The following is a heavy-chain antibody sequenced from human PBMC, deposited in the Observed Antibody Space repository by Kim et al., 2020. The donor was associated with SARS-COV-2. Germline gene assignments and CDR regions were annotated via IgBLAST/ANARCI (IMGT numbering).Heavy chain of an antibody. CDR1: GGSISSGGYY. CDR3: ARETVEMATEIFDY. D-gene: IGHD5-12*01. Sequence: SETLSLTCTVSGGSISSGGYYWSWIRQHPGKGLEWIGYIYYSGSTYYNPSLKSRVTISVDTSKNQFSLKLSSVTAADTAVYYCARETVEMATEIFDYWGQGTLVTVSS. J-gene: IGHJ4*02. V-gene: IGHV4-31*03. CDR2: IYYSGST.